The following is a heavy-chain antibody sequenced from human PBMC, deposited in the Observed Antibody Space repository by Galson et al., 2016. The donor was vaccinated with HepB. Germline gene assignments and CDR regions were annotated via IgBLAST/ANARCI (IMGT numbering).Heavy chain of an antibody. CDR1: GFTFSSYW. CDR3: ARDDYSTSWFPDF. J-gene: IGHJ4*02. CDR2: IDTDGSGT. V-gene: IGHV3-74*01. D-gene: IGHD6-13*01. Sequence: SLKLSCAASGFTFSSYWMQWVRQSPGKGLVWVSRIDTDGSGTSYADSVRGRFTISRDNANNTPYLHMNTLRAEDTALYYCARDDYSTSWFPDFWGRGTPVTVSS.